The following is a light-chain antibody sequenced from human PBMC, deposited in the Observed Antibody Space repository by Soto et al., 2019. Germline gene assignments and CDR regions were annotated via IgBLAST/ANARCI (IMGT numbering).Light chain of an antibody. CDR2: DAS. Sequence: DIQMTQSPSTLSAAVGDRDTITCRASQTVSTWLAWYQQKPGKAPNLLIYDASSLESGVPSRFSGSGSGTEFTLTISSLQPDDFATYYCQQYESYSRTFGQGTKV. CDR3: QQYESYSRT. V-gene: IGKV1-5*01. J-gene: IGKJ1*01. CDR1: QTVSTW.